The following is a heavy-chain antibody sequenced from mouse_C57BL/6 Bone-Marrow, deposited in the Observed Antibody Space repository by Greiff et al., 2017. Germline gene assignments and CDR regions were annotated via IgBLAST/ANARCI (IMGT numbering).Heavy chain of an antibody. J-gene: IGHJ2*01. CDR1: GFSFTSYC. V-gene: IGHV2-2*01. Sequence: QVQLQQSGPGLVQPSQSLSISCTVSGFSFTSYCVHWVRQSPGKGLEWLGVIWSGGSTAYNAAFISSLGIRTDNSKCHVFFKLNSLQAADTAMYYCARKEHYDGSSFDYWGQGTTRTVSS. CDR2: IWSGGST. CDR3: ARKEHYDGSSFDY. D-gene: IGHD1-1*01.